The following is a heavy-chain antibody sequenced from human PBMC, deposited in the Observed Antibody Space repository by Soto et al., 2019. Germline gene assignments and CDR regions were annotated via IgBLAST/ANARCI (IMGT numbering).Heavy chain of an antibody. CDR2: IYYSGST. CDR1: GGSISSSSYY. CDR3: GSLRGVGSGSYITSTGMDV. J-gene: IGHJ6*02. D-gene: IGHD3-10*01. Sequence: SETLSLTCSVSGGSISSSSYYWGWIRQPPGKGLEWIGSIYYSGSTYYNPSLKSRVTISVDTSKNQFSLKLSSVTAADTAVYYCGSLRGVGSGSYITSTGMDVWGQGTTVTVSS. V-gene: IGHV4-39*01.